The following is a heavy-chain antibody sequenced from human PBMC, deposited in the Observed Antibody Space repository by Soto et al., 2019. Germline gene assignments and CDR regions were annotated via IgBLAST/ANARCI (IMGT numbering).Heavy chain of an antibody. CDR1: GGTFSSYA. D-gene: IGHD2-15*01. Sequence: SVKVSCKASGGTFSSYAISWVRQAPGQGLEWMGGIIPIFGTANYAQKFQGRVTITAGKSTSTAYMELSSLRSEDTAVYYCARGGYNYYGMDVWGQGTTVTVSS. J-gene: IGHJ6*02. CDR3: ARGGYNYYGMDV. CDR2: IIPIFGTA. V-gene: IGHV1-69*06.